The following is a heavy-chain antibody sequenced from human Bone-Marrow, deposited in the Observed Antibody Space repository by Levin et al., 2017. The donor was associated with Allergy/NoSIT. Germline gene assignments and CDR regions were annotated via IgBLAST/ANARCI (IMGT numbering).Heavy chain of an antibody. CDR3: ARGQNSYSTGAGWFDP. CDR1: GFIFSTYG. J-gene: IGHJ5*02. D-gene: IGHD6-25*01. CDR2: ISASGDTT. V-gene: IGHV3-23*01. Sequence: LSLTCAASGFIFSTYGVSWVRQAPEKGLEWVSGISASGDTTYYADSVKGRFTISRDNSKNTLYLQMNSLSVEDTGVYYCARGQNSYSTGAGWFDPWGQGTLVTVSS.